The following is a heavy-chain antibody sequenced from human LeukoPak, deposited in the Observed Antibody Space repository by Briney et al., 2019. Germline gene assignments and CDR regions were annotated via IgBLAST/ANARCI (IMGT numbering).Heavy chain of an antibody. D-gene: IGHD3-16*01. Sequence: RWASVKVSCKASGDTFSRYAINWVRQAPGQGPEWMGRIAPFLGIANYPQKFRGRVTITADESTTTVYMELSSLRSEDTAVYYCAREACREVGLMWPRLGGQDCRYDHWGQGTLVTVSS. CDR3: AREACREVGLMWPRLGGQDCRYDH. CDR2: IAPFLGIA. CDR1: GDTFSRYA. V-gene: IGHV1-69*04. J-gene: IGHJ4*02.